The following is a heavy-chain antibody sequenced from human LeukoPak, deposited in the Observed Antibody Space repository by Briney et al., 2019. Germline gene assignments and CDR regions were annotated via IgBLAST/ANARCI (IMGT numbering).Heavy chain of an antibody. D-gene: IGHD3-3*01. CDR3: STASEGTFW. CDR1: GITFSKAW. CDR2: IKTKTDGETT. Sequence: GGSLRLSCAASGITFSKAWMSWVRQAPGKGPEWIGRIKTKTDGETTEYAAPVRGRFTISRDDSSNALYLQMNGLKIEDTARYYCSTASEGTFWWGQGTLVTVSS. J-gene: IGHJ4*02. V-gene: IGHV3-15*01.